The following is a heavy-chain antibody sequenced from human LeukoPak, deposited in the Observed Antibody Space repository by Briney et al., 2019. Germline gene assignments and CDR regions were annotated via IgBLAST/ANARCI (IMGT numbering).Heavy chain of an antibody. J-gene: IGHJ6*02. CDR3: AREGLSVYGMDV. V-gene: IGHV4-59*01. CDR1: GGSISSYY. Sequence: PETLSLTCTVSGGSISSYYWSWIRQPPGKGLEWIGYIYYGGSTNYNPSLKSRVTISVDTSKNQFSLKLSSVTAADTAVYYCAREGLSVYGMDVWGQGTTVTVSS. D-gene: IGHD3/OR15-3a*01. CDR2: IYYGGST.